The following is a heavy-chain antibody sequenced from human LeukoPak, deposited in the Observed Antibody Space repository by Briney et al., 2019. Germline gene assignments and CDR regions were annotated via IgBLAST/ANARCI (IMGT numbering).Heavy chain of an antibody. Sequence: GASVKVSCKASGGTFSSYAISWVRQAPGQGLEWMGRIIPILGIANYAQKFQGRVTITADKSTSTAYMELSSLRSEDTAVYYCARELRRSYHYGSGSPTAFDYWGQGTLVTVSS. J-gene: IGHJ4*02. D-gene: IGHD3-10*01. CDR3: ARELRRSYHYGSGSPTAFDY. CDR2: IIPILGIA. V-gene: IGHV1-69*04. CDR1: GGTFSSYA.